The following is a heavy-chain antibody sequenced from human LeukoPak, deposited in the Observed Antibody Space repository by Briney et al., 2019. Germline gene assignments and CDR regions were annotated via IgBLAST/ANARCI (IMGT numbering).Heavy chain of an antibody. CDR1: GISFSNYS. CDR2: ISSSSRFI. D-gene: IGHD3-10*02. Sequence: GGSLRLSCAASGISFSNYSMNWVRQAPGKGLEWVSLISSSSRFIYYGDSVKGRFTISRDNAKNSLYLQMNSLRAEDMAVYYCAELGITMIGGVWGKGTTVTISS. J-gene: IGHJ6*04. V-gene: IGHV3-21*01. CDR3: AELGITMIGGV.